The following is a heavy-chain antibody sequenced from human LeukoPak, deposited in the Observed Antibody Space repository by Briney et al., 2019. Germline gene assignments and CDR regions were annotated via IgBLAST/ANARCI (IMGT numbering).Heavy chain of an antibody. J-gene: IGHJ5*02. CDR2: INHSGNA. Sequence: SETLSLTCAVSGGSFSGYYWTWIRQPPGKGLEWIGEINHSGNANYNPSLKSRVTISLDMSENHFSLKLTSVTAADTAVYYCARNPIGYDSSGNFDPWGQGTLVTVSS. D-gene: IGHD3-22*01. V-gene: IGHV4-34*01. CDR1: GGSFSGYY. CDR3: ARNPIGYDSSGNFDP.